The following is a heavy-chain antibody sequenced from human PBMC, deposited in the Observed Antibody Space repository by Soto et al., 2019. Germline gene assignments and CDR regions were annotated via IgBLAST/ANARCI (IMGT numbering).Heavy chain of an antibody. CDR1: GASVTTPTYY. CDR3: GRRNSGGNWLYP. CDR2: ISNSGST. D-gene: IGHD2-15*01. Sequence: QLQLQESGPGLVKPSETLSLTCIVSGASVTTPTYYWTWIRQPPGQGLEWIGYISNSGSTNYNPSLNRRVRISADQSMLQFSLKLNCVSAADTSVYFCGRRNSGGNWLYPWGQGTLVTVSS. J-gene: IGHJ5*02. V-gene: IGHV4-61*01.